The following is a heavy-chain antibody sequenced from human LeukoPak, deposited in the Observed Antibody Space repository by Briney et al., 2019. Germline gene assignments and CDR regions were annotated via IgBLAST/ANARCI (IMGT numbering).Heavy chain of an antibody. V-gene: IGHV3-9*03. CDR2: ISWNGGDI. CDR1: GFTLEDYA. J-gene: IGHJ4*02. Sequence: GRSLRLSCSASGFTLEDYAMHWVRRGPGKALEWVSCISWNGGDIGYADSVKGRFTISIDNPQNSLYMQMNSLSADDMAFYLCVKAVWRLVGATGAVFDSWGEGTLVTVSS. D-gene: IGHD1-26*01. CDR3: VKAVWRLVGATGAVFDS.